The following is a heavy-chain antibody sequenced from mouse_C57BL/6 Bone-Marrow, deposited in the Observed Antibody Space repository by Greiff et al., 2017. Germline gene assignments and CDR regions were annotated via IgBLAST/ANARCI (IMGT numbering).Heavy chain of an antibody. J-gene: IGHJ4*01. CDR1: GFTFSSYA. CDR3: ASDRTTVAPSMDY. D-gene: IGHD1-1*01. Sequence: EVKLVESGGGLVKPGGSLKLSCAASGFTFSSYAMSWVRQTPEKRLEWVATISDGGSYTYYPDNVKGRFTISRDNAKNNLYLQMSHLKSEDTAMYYCASDRTTVAPSMDYWGQGTSVTVSS. CDR2: ISDGGSYT. V-gene: IGHV5-4*03.